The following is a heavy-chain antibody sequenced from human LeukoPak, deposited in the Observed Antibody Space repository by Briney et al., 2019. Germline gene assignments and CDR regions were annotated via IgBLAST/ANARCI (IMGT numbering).Heavy chain of an antibody. D-gene: IGHD3-9*01. CDR1: GFTFENYW. J-gene: IGHJ4*02. Sequence: PGGSLRLSCTASGFTFENYWMSWVRQAPGKGLEWVAVISYDGSNKYYADSVKGRFTISRDNSKNTLYLQMNSLRAEDTAVYYCARDPSKAKLRTTGLFDYWGQGTLVTVSS. V-gene: IGHV3-30-3*01. CDR2: ISYDGSNK. CDR3: ARDPSKAKLRTTGLFDY.